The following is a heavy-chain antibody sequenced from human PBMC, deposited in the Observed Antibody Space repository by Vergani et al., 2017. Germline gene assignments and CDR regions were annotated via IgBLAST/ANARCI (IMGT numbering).Heavy chain of an antibody. CDR3: ARDLGSGYEGY. J-gene: IGHJ4*02. CDR2: IKQDGSEK. CDR1: GFPFVAFG. Sequence: EVQLVESGGGLVQPGGPWSSSGAPLGFPFVAFGIGWFGRAPGKGLEWVANIKQDGSEKYYVDSVKGRFTISRDNAKNSLYLQMNSLRAEDTAVYYCARDLGSGYEGYWGQGTLVTVSS. D-gene: IGHD5-12*01. V-gene: IGHV3-7*01.